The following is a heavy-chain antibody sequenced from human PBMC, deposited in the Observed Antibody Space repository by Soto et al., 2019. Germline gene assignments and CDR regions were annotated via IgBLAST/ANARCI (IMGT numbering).Heavy chain of an antibody. CDR1: GFTFRNYD. Sequence: EVQLVESGGGLVQPGGSLRLSCEASGFTFRNYDMHWVRQGTGKGLEWVSGISAAGDQDYADSVEGRFTISRENAKNSFFLQMNSLRVGDTAIYYCARTDRDFYGLDVWGQGTTVIVSS. CDR2: ISAAGDQ. V-gene: IGHV3-13*05. J-gene: IGHJ6*02. CDR3: ARTDRDFYGLDV.